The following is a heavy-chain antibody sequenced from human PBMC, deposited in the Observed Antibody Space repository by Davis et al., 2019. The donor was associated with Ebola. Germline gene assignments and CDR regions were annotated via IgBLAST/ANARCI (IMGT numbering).Heavy chain of an antibody. J-gene: IGHJ4*02. CDR3: ATDPEGWLDFDY. D-gene: IGHD6-19*01. CDR1: GFTFNNAW. V-gene: IGHV3-48*02. Sequence: GESLKISCAASGFTFNNAWMNWVRQAPGKGLEWVSHINSGGTNIYYTDSVKGRFTISRDDAKSTLYLQMNSLRDEDTAIYYCATDPEGWLDFDYWGQGTLVTVSS. CDR2: INSGGTNI.